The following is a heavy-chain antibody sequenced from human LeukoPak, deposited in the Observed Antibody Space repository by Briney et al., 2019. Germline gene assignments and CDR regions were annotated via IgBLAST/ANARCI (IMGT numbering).Heavy chain of an antibody. J-gene: IGHJ3*02. CDR3: ARGNGSYYAFDI. CDR2: MNPNSGNT. CDR1: GYTFTSYD. V-gene: IGHV1-8*03. Sequence: ASVKVSCKASGYTFTSYDINWVRQATGQGLEWMGWMNPNSGNTDYAQQFKGRVTITRNTSISTDYMEMSSLRSEDTAVYYCARGNGSYYAFDIWGQGTMVTVSS. D-gene: IGHD1-26*01.